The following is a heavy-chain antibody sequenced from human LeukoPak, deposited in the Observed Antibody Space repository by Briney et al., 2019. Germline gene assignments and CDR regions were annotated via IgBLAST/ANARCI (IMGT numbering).Heavy chain of an antibody. Sequence: ASVKVSCQASGYTFTGYYMHWVRQAPGQGLEWMGWINPNSGGTNYAQKFKGRVTMTRDTSISTAYMELSRLRSDDTAVYYCARDRRGYSYGPVDYWGQGTLVTVSS. J-gene: IGHJ4*02. CDR1: GYTFTGYY. CDR2: INPNSGGT. D-gene: IGHD5-18*01. V-gene: IGHV1-2*02. CDR3: ARDRRGYSYGPVDY.